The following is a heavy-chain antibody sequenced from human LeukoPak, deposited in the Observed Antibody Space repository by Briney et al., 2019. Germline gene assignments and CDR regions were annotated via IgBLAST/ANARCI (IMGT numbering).Heavy chain of an antibody. Sequence: GGSLRLSCTASGFTFGDYAMSWVRQAPGKGLEWVGFIRSKAYGGTTEYAASVKGRFTISRDDSKSIAYLQMNSLKTEDTAVYYCTRGRDGYNSRERNYWGQGTLVTVSS. J-gene: IGHJ4*02. D-gene: IGHD5-24*01. CDR3: TRGRDGYNSRERNY. V-gene: IGHV3-49*04. CDR1: GFTFGDYA. CDR2: IRSKAYGGTT.